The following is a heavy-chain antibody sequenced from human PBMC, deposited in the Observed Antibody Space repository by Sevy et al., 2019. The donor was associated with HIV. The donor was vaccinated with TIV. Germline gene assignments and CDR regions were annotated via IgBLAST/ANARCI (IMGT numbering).Heavy chain of an antibody. Sequence: GGSLRLSCAASGFTFSSYAMHWVRQAPGKGLEWVAVISYDGSNKYYTDSVKGRFTISRDNSKNTLYLQMNSLRAEDTAVYYCARDPTATRDYFDYWGQGTLVTVSS. CDR1: GFTFSSYA. CDR2: ISYDGSNK. J-gene: IGHJ4*02. CDR3: ARDPTATRDYFDY. V-gene: IGHV3-30-3*01. D-gene: IGHD4-4*01.